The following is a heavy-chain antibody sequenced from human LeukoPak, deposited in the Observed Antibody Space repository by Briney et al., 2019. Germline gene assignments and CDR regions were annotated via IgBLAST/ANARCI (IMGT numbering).Heavy chain of an antibody. CDR3: ARDGIAARRGLDY. Sequence: PGGSLRLSCAASGFTFSSYAMHWVRQAPGKGLEWVAVISYDGSNKYYADSVKGRFTISRDNSKNTLYLQMNSLRAEDTAVYYCARDGIAARRGLDYWGQGTLVTVSS. J-gene: IGHJ4*02. CDR2: ISYDGSNK. D-gene: IGHD6-6*01. CDR1: GFTFSSYA. V-gene: IGHV3-30*01.